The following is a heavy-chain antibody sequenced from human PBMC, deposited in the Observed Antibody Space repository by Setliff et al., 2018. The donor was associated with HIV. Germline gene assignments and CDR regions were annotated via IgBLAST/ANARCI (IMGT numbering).Heavy chain of an antibody. V-gene: IGHV3-48*01. J-gene: IGHJ6*03. CDR1: RFTFSDFS. D-gene: IGHD1-1*01. CDR2: IDRGGGGF. CDR3: ARDGHDQDHYYHMDV. Sequence: SGGSLRLSCAASRFTFSDFSMNWVRQAPGKGLEWIAYIDRGGGGFYYADSVKGRFTISRDNAKSSPFLQMNSLRAEDTAVYYCARDGHDQDHYYHMDVWGKGTTVTVSS.